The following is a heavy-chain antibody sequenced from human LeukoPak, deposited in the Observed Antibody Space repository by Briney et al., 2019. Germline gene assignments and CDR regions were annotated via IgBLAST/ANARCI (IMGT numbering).Heavy chain of an antibody. V-gene: IGHV3-23*01. D-gene: IGHD7-27*01. Sequence: GGSLRLSCAASGFSFSSYAVSGVRQAPGRGLEWVSGISDGGSRTYYADSVKGRFTISRDDSKNTLYLQMNSLRAEDTAVYYCAKVQLGIGVDYWGQGTLVTVSS. J-gene: IGHJ4*02. CDR1: GFSFSSYA. CDR2: ISDGGSRT. CDR3: AKVQLGIGVDY.